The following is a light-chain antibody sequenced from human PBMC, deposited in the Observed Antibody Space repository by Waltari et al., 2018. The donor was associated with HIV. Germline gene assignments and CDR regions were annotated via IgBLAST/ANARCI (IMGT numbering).Light chain of an antibody. J-gene: IGLJ1*01. Sequence: QSVLTQPPSVSGAPGQRVTISCTGGSSNIGAGYDVHWYQQLPGTAPKLLIYGNTNRPSGVPDRFSGSKSGTSASLAITGLLVEDEADYYCQSYDSSLSGYVFGTGTKVTVL. V-gene: IGLV1-40*01. CDR1: SSNIGAGYD. CDR3: QSYDSSLSGYV. CDR2: GNT.